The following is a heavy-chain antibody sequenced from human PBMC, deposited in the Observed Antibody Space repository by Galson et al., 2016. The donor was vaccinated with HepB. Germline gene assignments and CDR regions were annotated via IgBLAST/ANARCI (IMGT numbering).Heavy chain of an antibody. V-gene: IGHV3-15*01. CDR1: GFTFSNAW. CDR3: STDVLEPSRSYAN. CDR2: IQSKADGGTT. Sequence: SLRLSCAGSGFTFSNAWMSWVRQAPGKGLEWVGRIQSKADGGTTDYAAPVQDRFTISRDDSKNTVYLHLNSLEIEDTAVYYCSTDVLEPSRSYANWGQGTLVIVSS. D-gene: IGHD1-26*01. J-gene: IGHJ4*02.